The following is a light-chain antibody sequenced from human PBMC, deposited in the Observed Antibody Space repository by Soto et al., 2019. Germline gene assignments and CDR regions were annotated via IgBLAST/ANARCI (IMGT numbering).Light chain of an antibody. CDR3: QPYKSYQLT. CDR1: EGIDNY. J-gene: IGKJ4*01. V-gene: IGKV1-16*02. CDR2: ATS. Sequence: DIQMTQFPSSVSASVGDRVTITCRASEGIDNYVAWFQLRPGKAPRSLIYATSSLQSGVPSKLSGRGSGTEFTLTISSVQPEDFGSYFCQPYKSYQLTFGGGTKLEIK.